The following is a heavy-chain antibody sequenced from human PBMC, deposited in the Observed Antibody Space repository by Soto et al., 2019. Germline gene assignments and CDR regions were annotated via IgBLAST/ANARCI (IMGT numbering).Heavy chain of an antibody. J-gene: IGHJ5*02. CDR2: IHDSGNT. CDR3: PTAGGAASVDYASLCDP. CDR1: GGSVSIGDYL. D-gene: IGHD3-22*01. Sequence: VQLQESGPGLVTPSQTLSLTCTVFGGSVSIGDYLWSWIRQRPGKGLEWIGYIHDSGNTYYNPSLKSRVTISLDTSRNQFSRKVTSMPAAYTAVYFWPTAGGAASVDYASLCDPWGQGKLVTASP. V-gene: IGHV4-30-4*01.